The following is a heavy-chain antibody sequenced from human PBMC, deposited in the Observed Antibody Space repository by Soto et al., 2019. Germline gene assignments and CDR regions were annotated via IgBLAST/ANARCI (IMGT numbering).Heavy chain of an antibody. CDR3: VKDSSRWYYFDY. CDR2: ITASGSFT. J-gene: IGHJ4*02. V-gene: IGHV3-23*01. D-gene: IGHD6-13*01. CDR1: GFTFNNFA. Sequence: EVQLLESGGALVQPGGSLRLACAAYGFTFNNFAMNWVRQAPGKGLEWVSGITASGSFTYYAASVKGRFTISRDNRKNTLSLQIDSLRGEDTASYYCVKDSSRWYYFDYWGPGTLVTVSS.